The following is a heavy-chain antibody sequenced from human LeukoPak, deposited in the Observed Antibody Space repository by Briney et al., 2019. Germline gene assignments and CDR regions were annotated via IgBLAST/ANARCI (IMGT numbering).Heavy chain of an antibody. Sequence: PGGSLRLSCAASGFTVSSNYMSWVRQAPGKGLEWVSVIYSGGSTYYADSVKGRFTISRDNSKNTLYLQMNSLRAEDTAVYYCARVGTMIVVPYYFDYWGQGTLVTVSS. CDR1: GFTVSSNY. D-gene: IGHD3-22*01. CDR3: ARVGTMIVVPYYFDY. V-gene: IGHV3-66*01. J-gene: IGHJ4*02. CDR2: IYSGGST.